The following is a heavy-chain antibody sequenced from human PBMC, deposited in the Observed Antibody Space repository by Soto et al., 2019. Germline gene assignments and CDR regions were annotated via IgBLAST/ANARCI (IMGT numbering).Heavy chain of an antibody. J-gene: IGHJ5*02. CDR1: GGSISSDY. CDR3: ARGGLRFDP. Sequence: SETLSLTCTVSGGSISSDYWSWIRQPPGKGLEWIGYIYYSGSTNYNPSLKSRVTISVDTSKNQFSLKLSSMTAADTAVYYCARGGLRFDPWGQGTLVTVSS. V-gene: IGHV4-59*01. CDR2: IYYSGST. D-gene: IGHD3-22*01.